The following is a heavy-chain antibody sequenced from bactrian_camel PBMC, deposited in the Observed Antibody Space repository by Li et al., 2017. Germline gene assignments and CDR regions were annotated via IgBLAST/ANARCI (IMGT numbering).Heavy chain of an antibody. Sequence: HVQLVESGGGSVQPGGSPRLSCAMSGVTQEIPCITWLRQAPGKEREGVAAIDGDGSVTYADSVKGRFTISRDNAKNTLSLQMNRLKPEDTAMYYCAAGPTHNGYCSTLRNPQYWGQGTQVTVS. J-gene: IGHJ4*01. CDR3: AAGPTHNGYCSTLRNPQY. D-gene: IGHD3*01. CDR2: IDGDGSV. CDR1: GVTQEIPC. V-gene: IGHV3S26*01.